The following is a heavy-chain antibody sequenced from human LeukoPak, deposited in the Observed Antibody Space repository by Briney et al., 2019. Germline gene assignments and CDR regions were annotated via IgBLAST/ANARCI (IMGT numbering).Heavy chain of an antibody. Sequence: GGSLRLSCAASGFIVSNYCVMWVRQASGKGLEWVATMNADENQKLYADSMEGRFTISRDNGKNSLYLQIDSLRVDDTAVYYCAKWGCSGGSCYPFDYWGQGTLVTVSS. CDR1: GFIVSNYC. V-gene: IGHV3-7*01. CDR3: AKWGCSGGSCYPFDY. D-gene: IGHD2-15*01. CDR2: MNADENQK. J-gene: IGHJ4*02.